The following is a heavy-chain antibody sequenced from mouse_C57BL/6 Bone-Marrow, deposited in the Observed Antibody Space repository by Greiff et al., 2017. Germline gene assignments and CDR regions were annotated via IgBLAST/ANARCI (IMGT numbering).Heavy chain of an antibody. D-gene: IGHD2-5*01. Sequence: VQLQQSGAELVRPGTSVKMSCKASGYTFTNYWIGWAKQRPGHGLEWIGDIYPGGGYTNYNEKFKGKATLTADKSSSTAYMQFSSLTSEDSAIYYCARYSSNYYYAMDYWGQGTSVTVSS. CDR1: GYTFTNYW. V-gene: IGHV1-63*01. CDR2: IYPGGGYT. J-gene: IGHJ4*01. CDR3: ARYSSNYYYAMDY.